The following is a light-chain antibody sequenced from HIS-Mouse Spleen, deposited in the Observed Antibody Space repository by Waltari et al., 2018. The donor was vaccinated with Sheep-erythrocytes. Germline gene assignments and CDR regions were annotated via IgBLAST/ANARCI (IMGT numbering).Light chain of an antibody. V-gene: IGLV2-14*02. J-gene: IGLJ3*02. CDR3: SSYTSSSTWV. CDR1: SSDVGSYNL. Sequence: QSALTQPASVSGSPGQSITISCTGTSSDVGSYNLVSWYQQHPGKAPKRMIYEVSNRPSGVSNRFSCSKSGNTASLTISGLQAEDEADYYCSSYTSSSTWVFGGGTKLTVL. CDR2: EVS.